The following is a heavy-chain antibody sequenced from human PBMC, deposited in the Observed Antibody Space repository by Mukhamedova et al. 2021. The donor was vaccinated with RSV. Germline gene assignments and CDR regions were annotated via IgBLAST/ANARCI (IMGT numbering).Heavy chain of an antibody. D-gene: IGHD5-24*01. CDR3: AKDIREMATIGNYYYYYGMDV. CDR2: ISWNSGSI. J-gene: IGHJ6*02. Sequence: VSGISWNSGSIGYADSVKGRFTISRDNAKNSLYLQMNSLRAEDTALYYCAKDIREMATIGNYYYYYGMDVWGQGTTVTVSS. V-gene: IGHV3-9*01.